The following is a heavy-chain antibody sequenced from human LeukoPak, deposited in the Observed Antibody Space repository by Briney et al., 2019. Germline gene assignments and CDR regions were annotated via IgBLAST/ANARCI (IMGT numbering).Heavy chain of an antibody. CDR2: ISGSGGST. CDR1: AFTFSSYA. D-gene: IGHD3-22*01. Sequence: PGGSLRLSCAASAFTFSSYAMSWVRQAPGKGLEWVSAISGSGGSTYYADSVKGRFTISRDNSKNTLYLQMNSLRAEDTAVYYCAKDNAYDSSGYYFHWGQGTLVTVSS. V-gene: IGHV3-23*01. J-gene: IGHJ4*02. CDR3: AKDNAYDSSGYYFH.